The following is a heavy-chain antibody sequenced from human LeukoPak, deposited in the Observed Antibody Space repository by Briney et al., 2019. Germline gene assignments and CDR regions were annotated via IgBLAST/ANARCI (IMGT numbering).Heavy chain of an antibody. CDR2: IYHSGST. Sequence: SETLSLTCAVYGGSFSGYYWSWIRQPPGKGLEWIGEIYHSGSTNYNPSLKSRVTISVDKSKNQFSLKLSSVTAADTAVYYCARAKPPPTYYDFWSGYYYGMDVWGQGTTVTVSS. CDR3: ARAKPPPTYYDFWSGYYYGMDV. D-gene: IGHD3-3*01. V-gene: IGHV4-34*01. CDR1: GGSFSGYY. J-gene: IGHJ6*02.